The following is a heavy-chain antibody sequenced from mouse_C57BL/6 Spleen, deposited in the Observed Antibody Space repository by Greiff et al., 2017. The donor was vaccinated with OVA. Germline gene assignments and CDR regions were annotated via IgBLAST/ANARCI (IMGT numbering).Heavy chain of an antibody. D-gene: IGHD2-4*01. J-gene: IGHJ3*01. CDR1: GYTFTDYE. Sequence: LVESGAELVRPGASVTLSCKASGYTFTDYEMHWVKQTPVHGLEWIGAIDPETGGTAYNQKFKGKAILTADKSSSTAYMELRSLTSEDSAVYYCTRVYYDYPFWFAYWGQGTLVTVSA. CDR3: TRVYYDYPFWFAY. V-gene: IGHV1-15*01. CDR2: IDPETGGT.